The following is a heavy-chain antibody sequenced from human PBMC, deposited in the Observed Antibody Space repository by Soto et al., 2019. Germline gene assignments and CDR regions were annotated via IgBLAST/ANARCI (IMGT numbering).Heavy chain of an antibody. CDR2: ISPYNGNT. J-gene: IGHJ4*02. V-gene: IGHV1-18*01. CDR1: DKTFLSYG. Sequence: QVQLVQSGAEVKKPGASVKVSCKASDKTFLSYGISWVRQGPGQGLEWMGWISPYNGNTNYAQKLQGRVTMTTDTSTSTAYMELRILRSDDTAVYYCASQIDTVMVFRDWGQGTLVTVSS. D-gene: IGHD5-18*01. CDR3: ASQIDTVMVFRD.